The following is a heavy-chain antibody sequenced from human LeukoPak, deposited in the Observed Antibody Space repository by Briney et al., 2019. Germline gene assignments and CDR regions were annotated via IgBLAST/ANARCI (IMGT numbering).Heavy chain of an antibody. CDR2: IYYSGST. Sequence: PSETLSLTCTVSGDSISSDYWNWIRQPPGKGLGWIGYIYYSGSTNYNPSLKSRVTILVDTSKNQFSLNLRSVTAADTAVYYCARGTFGGVISNWSQGTLVTVSS. D-gene: IGHD3-16*02. CDR1: GDSISSDY. V-gene: IGHV4-59*01. CDR3: ARGTFGGVISN. J-gene: IGHJ4*02.